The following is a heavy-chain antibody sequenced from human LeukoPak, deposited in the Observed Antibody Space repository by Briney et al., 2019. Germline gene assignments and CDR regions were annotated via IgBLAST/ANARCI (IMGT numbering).Heavy chain of an antibody. CDR3: ARTSIAAEFEYFQH. CDR2: IIPILGIA. Sequence: SAKVSCKASGGTFSSYAISWVRQAPGQGLEWMGRIIPILGIANYAQKFQGRVTITADKSTSTAYMELSSLRSEDTAVYYCARTSIAAEFEYFQHWGQGTLVTVSS. V-gene: IGHV1-69*04. J-gene: IGHJ1*01. CDR1: GGTFSSYA. D-gene: IGHD6-25*01.